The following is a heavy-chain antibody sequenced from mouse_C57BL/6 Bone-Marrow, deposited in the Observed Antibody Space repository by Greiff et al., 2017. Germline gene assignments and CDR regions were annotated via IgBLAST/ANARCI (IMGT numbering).Heavy chain of an antibody. CDR2: IYWDDDK. J-gene: IGHJ4*01. D-gene: IGHD1-1*01. CDR1: GFSLSTSGMG. Sequence: QVTLKESGPGILQSSQTLSLTCSFSGFSLSTSGMGVSWIRQPSGKGLEWLAHIYWDDDKRSNPSLKSRPTISKNTSRNQVFLKITSVETADTATYDCAQSRSSYYAMDYWGKGTSVTVSS. CDR3: AQSRSSYYAMDY. V-gene: IGHV8-12*01.